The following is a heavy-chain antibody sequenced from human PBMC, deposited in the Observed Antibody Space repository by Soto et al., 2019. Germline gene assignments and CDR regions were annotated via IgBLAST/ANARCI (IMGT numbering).Heavy chain of an antibody. D-gene: IGHD3-22*01. CDR1: GDSISRPGYS. CDR3: ARTFFYDPSGYYYYYFDS. V-gene: IGHV4-30-2*01. Sequence: PSETLSLTCAVSGDSISRPGYSWSWIRQPPGKGLEWIGHIYHSGTPFYLPALKGRVTMSLDRSQNRFSLNLRSVTAADTAVYFCARTFFYDPSGYYYYYFDSWGLGALVTVCS. CDR2: IYHSGTP. J-gene: IGHJ4*02.